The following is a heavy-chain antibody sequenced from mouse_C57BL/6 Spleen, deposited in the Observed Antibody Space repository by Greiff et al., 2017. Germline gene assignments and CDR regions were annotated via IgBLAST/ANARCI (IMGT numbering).Heavy chain of an antibody. CDR3: ARNGPFDY. CDR2: IYPGSGNT. D-gene: IGHD1-1*01. V-gene: IGHV1-76*01. CDR1: GYTFTDYY. Sequence: VQLQQSGAELVRPGASVKLSCKASGYTFTDYYINWVKQRPGQGLEWIARIYPGSGNTYYTEKFKGKATLTAEKSSSTAYMQLSSLTSEDSAVXFCARNGPFDYWGQGTTLTVSS. J-gene: IGHJ2*01.